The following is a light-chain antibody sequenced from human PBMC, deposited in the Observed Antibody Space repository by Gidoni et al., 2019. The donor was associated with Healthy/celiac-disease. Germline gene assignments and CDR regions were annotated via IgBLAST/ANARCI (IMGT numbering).Light chain of an antibody. CDR3: QQRSNWRALT. V-gene: IGKV3-11*01. CDR2: DAS. Sequence: EIVLTQFPATLSLSPGERATLSCRASQSVRSYLAWYQQKPGQAPRLLIYDASNRATGIPARFSGSGSGTDFTLTISSLEPEDFAVYYCQQRSNWRALTFGGGTKVEIK. CDR1: QSVRSY. J-gene: IGKJ4*01.